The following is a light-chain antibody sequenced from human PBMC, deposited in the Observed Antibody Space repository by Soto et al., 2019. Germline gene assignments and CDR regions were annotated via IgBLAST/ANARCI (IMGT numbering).Light chain of an antibody. CDR1: QSVSSN. CDR2: GAS. J-gene: IGKJ1*01. CDR3: QQYNDWT. V-gene: IGKV3-15*01. Sequence: EIVMTQSPATLSVSPGERATLXCRASQSVSSNLAWYQQKPGQAPRLLIYGASTRATGIPARFSGSGSGTEFTLTISSLQSEDFAVYYCQQYNDWTFGQGTKVDIK.